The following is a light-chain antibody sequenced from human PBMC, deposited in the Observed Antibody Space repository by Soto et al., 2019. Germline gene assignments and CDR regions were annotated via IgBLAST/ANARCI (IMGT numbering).Light chain of an antibody. CDR3: MQALQSLT. Sequence: IVMTQSPLTLPVTPGEPAHISCRSSPSLLYNNTYNYLDWYVQKPGQSPQLLIYFGSNRAPGVPDRFSGSGSGTDFTLKINRVEAEDVGTYYCMQALQSLTFGQGTRLEIK. V-gene: IGKV2-28*01. J-gene: IGKJ5*01. CDR1: PSLLYNNTYNY. CDR2: FGS.